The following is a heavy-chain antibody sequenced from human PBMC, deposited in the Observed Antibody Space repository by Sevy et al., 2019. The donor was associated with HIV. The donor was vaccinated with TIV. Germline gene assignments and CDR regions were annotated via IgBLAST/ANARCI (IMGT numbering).Heavy chain of an antibody. D-gene: IGHD2-8*01. CDR2: LSFGCGEI. Sequence: GGSLRLSCAASGFTFSKYSMSWVRQPPGKGLEWVSTLSFGCGEINHVDSVKGRFTISRDNSKSSVFLQMNNLRPEDTAVYYCAREGCTKPHDYWGQGTLVTVSS. V-gene: IGHV3-23*01. CDR1: GFTFSKYS. CDR3: AREGCTKPHDY. J-gene: IGHJ4*02.